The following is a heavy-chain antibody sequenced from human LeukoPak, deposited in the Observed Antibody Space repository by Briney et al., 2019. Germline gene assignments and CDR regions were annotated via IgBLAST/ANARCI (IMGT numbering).Heavy chain of an antibody. CDR1: GFTFSDYW. D-gene: IGHD2-2*01. CDR3: ARWRGSTSERSDY. V-gene: IGHV3-7*01. Sequence: GGSLRLSCTASGFTFSDYWMTWVRQAPGKGLEWVANIKQDGSAKYYVDSVRGRFTISRDNAKNSLYLQMDSLRVEDTATYYCARWRGSTSERSDYWGQGTLVTVSS. CDR2: IKQDGSAK. J-gene: IGHJ4*02.